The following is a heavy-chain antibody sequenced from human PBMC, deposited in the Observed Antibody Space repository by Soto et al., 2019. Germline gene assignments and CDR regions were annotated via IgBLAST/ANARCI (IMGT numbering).Heavy chain of an antibody. CDR1: GFSLTSRGEG. Sequence: QITLWESGPTLVKTTQTLTLTCSFSGFSLTSRGEGVGWFRQPPGKTLEWLAVLYCDDDNRYSPSLKTRVILTKDTDKTQVILTVTDMDPVDTATYYCAHRQVAVAGLGTASFDYWGQGLQVTVSS. CDR2: LYCDDDN. D-gene: IGHD6-19*01. J-gene: IGHJ4*02. V-gene: IGHV2-5*02. CDR3: AHRQVAVAGLGTASFDY.